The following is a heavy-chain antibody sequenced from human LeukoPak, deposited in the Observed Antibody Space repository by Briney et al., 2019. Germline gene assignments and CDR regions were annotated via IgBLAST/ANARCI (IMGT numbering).Heavy chain of an antibody. J-gene: IGHJ4*02. CDR3: ARDSGSGNNDY. D-gene: IGHD1-26*01. CDR1: GFTFSSYA. CDR2: ISGSSGII. V-gene: IGHV3-48*01. Sequence: GGSLRLSCAASGFTFSSYAMSWVRQAPGKGLEWVSYISGSSGIIDYADSVRGRFTISRDNAKNSLYLQMNSLRAEDTAVYYCARDSGSGNNDYWGQGTLVTVSS.